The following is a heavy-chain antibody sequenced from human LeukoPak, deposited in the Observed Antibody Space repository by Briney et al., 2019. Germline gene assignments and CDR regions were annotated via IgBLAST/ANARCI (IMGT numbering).Heavy chain of an antibody. J-gene: IGHJ4*02. CDR1: GGSIDRNY. Sequence: PSETLSLTCSVSGGSIDRNYWTWIRKPPGKGLEWIGLIYYSGSANYNAFLKSRVTISEDKSKNQIYLTMTSVTAADTAVYYCARVDSGRSGVYYFDFWGQGTLVILSS. V-gene: IGHV4-59*01. CDR2: IYYSGSA. D-gene: IGHD6-19*01. CDR3: ARVDSGRSGVYYFDF.